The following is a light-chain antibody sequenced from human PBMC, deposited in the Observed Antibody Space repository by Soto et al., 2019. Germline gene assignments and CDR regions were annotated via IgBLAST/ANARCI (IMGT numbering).Light chain of an antibody. CDR1: QNINSW. Sequence: DIQMTQSPSTLSASVGDRVTISCRASQNINSWLAWYQQKPGKAPHLLICKVSNLQSGVPSRFSGSGSGTEFALTSSSLQPDDVATYYRQQYRGYWTFGQGTKVEIK. CDR3: QQYRGYWT. J-gene: IGKJ1*01. CDR2: KVS. V-gene: IGKV1-5*03.